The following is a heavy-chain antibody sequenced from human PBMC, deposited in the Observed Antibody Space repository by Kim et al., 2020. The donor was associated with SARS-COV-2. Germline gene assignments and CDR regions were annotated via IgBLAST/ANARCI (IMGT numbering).Heavy chain of an antibody. D-gene: IGHD4-17*01. CDR2: IKQDGSEK. Sequence: GGSLRLSCAASGFTFSSYWMSWVRQAPGKGLEWVANIKQDGSEKYYVDSVKGRFTISRDNAKNSLYLQMNSLRAEDTAVYYCARDGTTVTTRGDYWGQGTLVTVSS. CDR3: ARDGTTVTTRGDY. J-gene: IGHJ4*02. CDR1: GFTFSSYW. V-gene: IGHV3-7*01.